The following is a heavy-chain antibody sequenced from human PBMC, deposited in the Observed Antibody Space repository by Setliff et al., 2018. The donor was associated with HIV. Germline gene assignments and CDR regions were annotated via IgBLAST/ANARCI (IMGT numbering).Heavy chain of an antibody. CDR1: GGTFNIYS. CDR2: INPIFGTP. D-gene: IGHD6-19*01. Sequence: RASVKVSCKASGGTFNIYSIHWVRQAPGQGLEWMGGINPIFGTPHYGQRFQGRVTITADESTSTAYMELNGLKFDDTAVYYCARRTDSSGWPFDSWGRGTLVTVSS. V-gene: IGHV1-69*13. J-gene: IGHJ4*02. CDR3: ARRTDSSGWPFDS.